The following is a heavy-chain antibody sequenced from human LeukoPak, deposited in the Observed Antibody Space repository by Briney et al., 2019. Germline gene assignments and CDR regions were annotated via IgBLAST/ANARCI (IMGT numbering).Heavy chain of an antibody. CDR3: ATSQGHLEY. Sequence: GSLRLSCAASGFTFSPYSMNWVRQAPGKGLEWISYITGTSGTIYYSDSVRGRFTISRDNAKYSVYLQMNSLRVEDTAVYYCATSQGHLEYWGQGTLVTVSS. V-gene: IGHV3-48*01. J-gene: IGHJ4*02. CDR1: GFTFSPYS. CDR2: ITGTSGTI.